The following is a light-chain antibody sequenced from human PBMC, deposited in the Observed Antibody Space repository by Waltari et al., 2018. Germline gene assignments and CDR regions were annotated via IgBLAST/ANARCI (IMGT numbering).Light chain of an antibody. V-gene: IGLV1-51*02. CDR2: QDN. CDR1: SSNLGRNY. CDR3: STWDSSLSAGL. Sequence: QSVLTQPPSVSAAPGQRVTISCSGSSSNLGRNYLSWYQQVPGTAPKLLIYQDNKRPSGVSDRFSGSKSGTSASLAITGLQTGDEADYYCSTWDSSLSAGLFGGGTRLTVL. J-gene: IGLJ2*01.